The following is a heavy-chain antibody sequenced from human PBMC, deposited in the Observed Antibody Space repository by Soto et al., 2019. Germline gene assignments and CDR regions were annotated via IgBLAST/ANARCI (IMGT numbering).Heavy chain of an antibody. CDR1: GYTFTSYP. J-gene: IGHJ4*02. V-gene: IGHV1-3*05. Sequence: QVQLVQSGAEEKKPGASVKVSCKASGYTFTSYPMHWVRQAPGQRLEWMGWINAGNGNTKYSQKFQGRVTITRDTSASTVYKELSSLRSEDTAVYYCARSIVVVTALDYWGQGTLVTVSS. D-gene: IGHD2-21*02. CDR2: INAGNGNT. CDR3: ARSIVVVTALDY.